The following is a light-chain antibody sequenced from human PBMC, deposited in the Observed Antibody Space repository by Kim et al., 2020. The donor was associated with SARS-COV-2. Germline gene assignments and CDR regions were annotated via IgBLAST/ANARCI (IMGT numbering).Light chain of an antibody. V-gene: IGLV2-14*03. J-gene: IGLJ1*01. CDR3: SSYTRSSTNYV. CDR2: AVS. Sequence: QTITITCTGTSSNVGSYNYDSWYQQHPDKAPKLMIYAVSNRPSGVSNRFSGSKSGNTASLTISGLQAEDEADYYCSSYTRSSTNYVFGTGTKVTVL. CDR1: SSNVGSYNY.